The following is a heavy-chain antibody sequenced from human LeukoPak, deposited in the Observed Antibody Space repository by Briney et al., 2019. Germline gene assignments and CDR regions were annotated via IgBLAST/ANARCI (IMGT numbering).Heavy chain of an antibody. V-gene: IGHV3-43*02. Sequence: GGSLRLSCAASGFSFDDYAMYWVRQAPGKGLEWVSLISGDGGITYYADSVKGRFTISRHNSKNSLYLQMNSLRNEDTALYYCAKDSRRGIAARPGWFDPWGQGTLVTVSS. CDR1: GFSFDDYA. CDR2: ISGDGGIT. J-gene: IGHJ5*02. D-gene: IGHD6-6*01. CDR3: AKDSRRGIAARPGWFDP.